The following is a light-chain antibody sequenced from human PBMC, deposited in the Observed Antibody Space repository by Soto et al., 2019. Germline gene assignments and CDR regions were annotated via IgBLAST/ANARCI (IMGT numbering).Light chain of an antibody. Sequence: QSVLTQPPSASETPGQRVIISCSGGSSNIGSNTVNWYQQVPGTAPKLLISNNNHRPSGVPDRFSGSKSGTSASLAISGLQSEDEADYYCAAWDGDLNAVVFGGGTQLTVL. J-gene: IGLJ2*01. CDR2: NNN. CDR1: SSNIGSNT. CDR3: AAWDGDLNAVV. V-gene: IGLV1-44*01.